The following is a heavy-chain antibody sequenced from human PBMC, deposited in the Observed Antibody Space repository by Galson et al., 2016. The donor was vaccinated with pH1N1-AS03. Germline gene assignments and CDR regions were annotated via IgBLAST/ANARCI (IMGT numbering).Heavy chain of an antibody. Sequence: SVKVSCKASGYVFSDYYIHWVRQAPGQGLEWMGWINPNSGGTLYAPKFQGRVTITRDTSIRTTFMEVTWLTSDDTAVYYCARHLTSGCCSSGGLDCYGINPYYFDHWGQGTLVTVSS. CDR2: INPNSGGT. CDR3: ARHLTSGCCSSGGLDCYGINPYYFDH. CDR1: GYVFSDYY. V-gene: IGHV1-2*02. D-gene: IGHD2-15*01. J-gene: IGHJ4*02.